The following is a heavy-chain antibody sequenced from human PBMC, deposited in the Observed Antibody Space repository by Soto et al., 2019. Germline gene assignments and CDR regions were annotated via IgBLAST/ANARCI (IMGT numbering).Heavy chain of an antibody. J-gene: IGHJ5*02. Sequence: SETLSLTCTVSGGSISSYYWSWIRQPPGKGLEWIGYIYYTGTTNYNPSLKSRVTISVDTSKNQFSLKLSSVTAADTAVYYCARQPYDFWSGYYTQNWFDPWGQGTLVTVSS. CDR2: IYYTGTT. V-gene: IGHV4-59*08. D-gene: IGHD3-3*01. CDR3: ARQPYDFWSGYYTQNWFDP. CDR1: GGSISSYY.